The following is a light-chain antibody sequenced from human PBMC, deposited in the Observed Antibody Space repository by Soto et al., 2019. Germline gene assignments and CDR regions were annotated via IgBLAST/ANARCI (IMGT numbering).Light chain of an antibody. V-gene: IGKV3-20*01. CDR2: DTS. CDR3: HHQGASPPT. CDR1: QSVGGSS. Sequence: TASQSVGGSSLAWYQQRPGQAPRLLIYDTSKRTTGITDRFNGSWSGSHFTPTVPRLQPEDFVVYYCHHQGASPPTSGQGPR. J-gene: IGKJ1*01.